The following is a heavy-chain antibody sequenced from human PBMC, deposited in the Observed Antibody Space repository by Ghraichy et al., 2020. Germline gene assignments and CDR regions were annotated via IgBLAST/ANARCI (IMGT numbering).Heavy chain of an antibody. D-gene: IGHD1-1*01. Sequence: ASVKVSCKASGYTFTGYYMHWVRQAPGQGLEWMGWINPNSGGTNYAQKFQGWVTMTRDTSISTAYMELSRLRSDDTAVYYCARVAGYGAVYWYFDLWGRGTLVTVSS. CDR1: GYTFTGYY. J-gene: IGHJ2*01. V-gene: IGHV1-2*04. CDR3: ARVAGYGAVYWYFDL. CDR2: INPNSGGT.